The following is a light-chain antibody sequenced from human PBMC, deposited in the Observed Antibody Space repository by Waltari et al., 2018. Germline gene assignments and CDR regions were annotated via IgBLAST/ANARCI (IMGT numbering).Light chain of an antibody. J-gene: IGKJ2*01. CDR2: DAS. V-gene: IGKV3-11*01. Sequence: EIVLTQSPATLSLSPWDRATLSCRASQSVSSYLAWYQQKPGQAPRLLIYDASNRATGIPARFSGSGSGTDFTLTISSLEPEDFATYYCQYSYTTPYTFGQGTKLEIK. CDR1: QSVSSY. CDR3: QYSYTTPYT.